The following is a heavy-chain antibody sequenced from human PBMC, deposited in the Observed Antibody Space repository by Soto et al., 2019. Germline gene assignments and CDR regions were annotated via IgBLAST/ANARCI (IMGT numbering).Heavy chain of an antibody. J-gene: IGHJ5*02. D-gene: IGHD6-13*01. V-gene: IGHV4-34*01. CDR1: GGSFSGYY. CDR2: INHSGST. Sequence: QVQLQQWGAGLLKPSETLSLTCAVYGGSFSGYYWSWIRQPPGKGLEWIGEINHSGSTNHNPTLRSRVTISVDTSKDHFSLKLTSVTAADPAVYYCARSPPAAMYSGSWYRFSRWFDPWGQGTLLTVSS. CDR3: ARSPPAAMYSGSWYRFSRWFDP.